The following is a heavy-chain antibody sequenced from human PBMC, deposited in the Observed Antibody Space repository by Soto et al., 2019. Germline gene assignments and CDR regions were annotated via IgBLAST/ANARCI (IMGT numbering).Heavy chain of an antibody. D-gene: IGHD6-19*01. Sequence: QVQLVESGGGVVQPGRSLRLSCAASGFTFSSYGMHWVRQAPGKGLGWVAVISYDGSNKYYADSVKGRFTISRDNSKNTLYLQMNSLRAEDTAVYYCAKGVGSGWSNWFDPWGQGTLVTVSS. CDR3: AKGVGSGWSNWFDP. CDR1: GFTFSSYG. J-gene: IGHJ5*02. V-gene: IGHV3-30*18. CDR2: ISYDGSNK.